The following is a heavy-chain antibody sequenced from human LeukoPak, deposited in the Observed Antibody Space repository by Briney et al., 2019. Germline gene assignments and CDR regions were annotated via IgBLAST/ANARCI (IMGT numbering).Heavy chain of an antibody. CDR2: ISAYNGNT. J-gene: IGHJ4*02. V-gene: IGHV1-18*01. Sequence: ASVKVSCKASGYTFTSYDINWVRQATGQGLEWMGWISAYNGNTNYAQKLQGRVTMTTDTSTSTAYMELRSLRSDDTAVYYCAYSSSFYQTDYWGQGTLVTVSS. CDR1: GYTFTSYD. CDR3: AYSSSFYQTDY. D-gene: IGHD6-6*01.